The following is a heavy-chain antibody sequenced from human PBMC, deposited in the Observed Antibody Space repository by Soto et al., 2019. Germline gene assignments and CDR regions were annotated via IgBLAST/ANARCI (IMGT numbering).Heavy chain of an antibody. Sequence: ASVQVSCKTSGYTFTDYDINWVRQAAGQGLEYMGWMSPDSGNTGYSQQFQGRVTMTSNTSTSTAYLELGSLTSEDTAVYYCEVTTGYWGQGTMVTVSS. CDR3: EVTTGY. J-gene: IGHJ4*02. CDR2: MSPDSGNT. CDR1: GYTFTDYD. D-gene: IGHD1-1*01. V-gene: IGHV1-8*02.